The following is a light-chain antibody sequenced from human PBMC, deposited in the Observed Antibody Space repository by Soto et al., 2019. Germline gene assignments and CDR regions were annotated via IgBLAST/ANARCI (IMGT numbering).Light chain of an antibody. V-gene: IGKV3-20*01. J-gene: IGKJ2*01. CDR1: QSVSSSY. CDR2: GAS. CDR3: QQYGSSPPMYT. Sequence: EIVLTQSPGTLSLSPGARATLSCRASQSVSSSYLAWYQQKPGQAPRLLIYGASSMATGIPDRFSGSGSGTAFTLTISRLEPEDFAVYYCQQYGSSPPMYTFGQGTKLEIK.